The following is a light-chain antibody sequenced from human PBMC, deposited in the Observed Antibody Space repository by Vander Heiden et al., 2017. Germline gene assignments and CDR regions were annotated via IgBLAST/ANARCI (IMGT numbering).Light chain of an antibody. J-gene: IGKJ4*01. CDR2: DAS. CDR1: ESLGRW. Sequence: DIQMTQSPSTLSASVGDRVTITCRASESLGRWVAWYQQKPGKAPNLLIYDASTLESGVPSRFGGSGSGTEFTLTISSLHPDDFASYYCQQDNAPFTFGGGTKVQIK. V-gene: IGKV1-5*01. CDR3: QQDNAPFT.